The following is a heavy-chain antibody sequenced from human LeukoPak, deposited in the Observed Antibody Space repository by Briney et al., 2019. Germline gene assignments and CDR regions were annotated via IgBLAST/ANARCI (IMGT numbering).Heavy chain of an antibody. J-gene: IGHJ6*03. CDR1: GYTFTSYD. CDR2: MNPNSGNT. D-gene: IGHD1-26*01. Sequence: ASVKVSCTASGYTFTSYDINWVRQATGQGLEWMGWMNPNSGNTGYAQKFQGRVTMTRNTSISTAYMELSSLRSEDTAVYYCARSSPNSGSYYYYYYMDVWGKGTTVTISS. V-gene: IGHV1-8*01. CDR3: ARSSPNSGSYYYYYYMDV.